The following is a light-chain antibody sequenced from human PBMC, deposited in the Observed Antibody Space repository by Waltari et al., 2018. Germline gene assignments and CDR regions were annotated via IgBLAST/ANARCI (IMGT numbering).Light chain of an antibody. J-gene: IGLJ2*01. CDR2: DVT. CDR1: SSAVGRYYL. Sequence: QSALPQPASVSGSPGQSITISCTGTSSAVGRYYLVSWYQQHPGKAPKLMIYDVTKRPSGVSSRFSASKSGNTASLTISGLQSEDEADYFCSSYRSSTTPIPVFGGGTKLTVL. V-gene: IGLV2-14*02. CDR3: SSYRSSTTPIPV.